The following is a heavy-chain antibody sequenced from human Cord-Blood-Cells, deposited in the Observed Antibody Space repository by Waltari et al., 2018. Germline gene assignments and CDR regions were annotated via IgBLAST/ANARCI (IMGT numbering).Heavy chain of an antibody. V-gene: IGHV4-4*07. Sequence: QVQLQESGPGLVKPSETLSLPCPVSGGSISSYYCSWIRQPAGKGLEWIGRIYTSGSTNYNPSLKSRVTMSVDTSKNQFSLKLSSVTAADTAVYYCARDYLYCSSTSCYVGRGYYYYYMDVWGKGTTVTVSS. CDR3: ARDYLYCSSTSCYVGRGYYYYYMDV. CDR2: IYTSGST. CDR1: GGSISSYY. J-gene: IGHJ6*03. D-gene: IGHD2-2*01.